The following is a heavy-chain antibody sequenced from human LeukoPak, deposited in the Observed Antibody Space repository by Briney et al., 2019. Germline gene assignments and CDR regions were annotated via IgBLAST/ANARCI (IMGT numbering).Heavy chain of an antibody. V-gene: IGHV4-34*01. Sequence: SETLSLTCAVYGGSFSGYYWSWIRRPPGKGLEWIGEINHSGSTNYNPSLKSRVTISVDTSKNQFSLKLSSVTAADTAVYYCARRDTSGYYFYWGQGTLVTVSS. D-gene: IGHD3-22*01. CDR1: GGSFSGYY. J-gene: IGHJ4*02. CDR3: ARRDTSGYYFY. CDR2: INHSGST.